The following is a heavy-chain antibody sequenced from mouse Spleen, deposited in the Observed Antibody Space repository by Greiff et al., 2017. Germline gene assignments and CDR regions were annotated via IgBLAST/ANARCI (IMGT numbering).Heavy chain of an antibody. CDR3: GRGRYGKDYMDY. Sequence: QVQLQQSGAELAKPGASVKLSCKASGYTFTSYRMHWVKQRPGQGLEWIGYINPSSGYTKYNQKFKDKATLTADKSSSTAYMQLSSLTSEDSAVYYYGRGRYGKDYMDYWGQGTTLTVSS. V-gene: IGHV1-7*01. J-gene: IGHJ4*01. CDR1: GYTFTSYR. D-gene: IGHD2-1*01. CDR2: INPSSGYT.